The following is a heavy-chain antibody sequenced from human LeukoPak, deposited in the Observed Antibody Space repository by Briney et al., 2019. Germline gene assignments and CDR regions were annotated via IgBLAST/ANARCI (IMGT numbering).Heavy chain of an antibody. J-gene: IGHJ4*02. Sequence: ASVKVSCKASGYTFTGYYMHWVRQAPGQGLEWMGWINPNSGGTNYAQKFQGRVTMTRDTSISTAYMELSRLRSDDTAVYYCASPITMIGKHSFDYWGQGTLVTVSS. V-gene: IGHV1-2*02. CDR1: GYTFTGYY. CDR3: ASPITMIGKHSFDY. CDR2: INPNSGGT. D-gene: IGHD3-22*01.